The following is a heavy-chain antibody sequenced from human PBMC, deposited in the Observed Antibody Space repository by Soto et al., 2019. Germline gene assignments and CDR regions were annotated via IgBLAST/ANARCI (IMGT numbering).Heavy chain of an antibody. CDR1: GYTLTELS. CDR2: FDPEDGET. Sequence: ASVKVSCKVSGYTLTELSMHWVRQAPGKGLEWMGGFDPEDGETIYAQKFQGRVTMTEDTSTDTAYMELSSLRSEDTAVYYCAPKIFGVSGDQPSDIWGQGTMVTVSS. V-gene: IGHV1-24*01. D-gene: IGHD3-3*01. J-gene: IGHJ3*02. CDR3: APKIFGVSGDQPSDI.